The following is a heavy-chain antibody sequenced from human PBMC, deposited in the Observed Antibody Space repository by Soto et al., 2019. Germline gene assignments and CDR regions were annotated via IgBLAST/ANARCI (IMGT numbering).Heavy chain of an antibody. CDR1: GYTFTSYY. J-gene: IGHJ6*02. CDR3: ARAPWQQQIYYGMEV. V-gene: IGHV1-46*01. CDR2: INPSGRST. D-gene: IGHD6-13*01. Sequence: AASVKVSCKASGYTFTSYYMHWVRQAPGQGLEWMGIINPSGRSTSYAQKFQGRVTMTRDTYTSTVYTELSSLRSEDTAVYYCARAPWQQQIYYGMEVWGQGTTVTASS.